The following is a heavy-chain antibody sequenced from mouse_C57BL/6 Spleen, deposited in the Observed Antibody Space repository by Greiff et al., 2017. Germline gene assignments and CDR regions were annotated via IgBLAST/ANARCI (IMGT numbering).Heavy chain of an antibody. V-gene: IGHV3-6*01. D-gene: IGHD4-1*01. J-gene: IGHJ2*01. Sequence: EVKLVESGPGLVKPSQSLSLTCSVTGYSITSSYYWNWIRQFPGNKLEWMGYISYDGSNNYNPSLKNRISITRDTSKNQFFLKLNSVTTEDTATYYWARLTVTDYFDYWGQGTTLTVSS. CDR2: ISYDGSN. CDR3: ARLTVTDYFDY. CDR1: GYSITSSYY.